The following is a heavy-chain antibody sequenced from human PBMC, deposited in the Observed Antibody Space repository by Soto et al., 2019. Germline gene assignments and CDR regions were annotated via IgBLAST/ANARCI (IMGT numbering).Heavy chain of an antibody. D-gene: IGHD2-2*02. V-gene: IGHV1-69*01. CDR1: GGTFSSYA. CDR3: ARGGGGLGYCSSTSCYTAFDI. J-gene: IGHJ3*02. CDR2: IIPIFGTA. Sequence: QVQLVQSGAEVKKPGSSVKVSCKASGGTFSSYAISWVRQAPGQGLEWMGGIIPIFGTANYAQKFQGRVTITADESTGIAYMELSSLRSEDTAVYYCARGGGGLGYCSSTSCYTAFDIWGQGTMVTVSS.